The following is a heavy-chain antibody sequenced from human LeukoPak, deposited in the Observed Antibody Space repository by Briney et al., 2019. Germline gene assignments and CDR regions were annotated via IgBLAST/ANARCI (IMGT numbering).Heavy chain of an antibody. D-gene: IGHD3-3*01. Sequence: GGSLRLSCAASGFTFSSYSMNWVRQAPGKGLEWVSSISRSSTYIYYADSVKGRFTISRDNSKNTLYLQMNSLRAEDTAVYYCAKPITIFGVVPHDYWGQGTLVTVSS. V-gene: IGHV3-21*04. CDR1: GFTFSSYS. J-gene: IGHJ4*02. CDR2: ISRSSTYI. CDR3: AKPITIFGVVPHDY.